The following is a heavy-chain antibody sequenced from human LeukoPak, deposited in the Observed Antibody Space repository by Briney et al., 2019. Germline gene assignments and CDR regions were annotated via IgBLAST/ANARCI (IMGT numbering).Heavy chain of an antibody. CDR2: INHSGST. V-gene: IGHV4-34*01. Sequence: SETLSLTCAVYGGSFSVFYSSWIRQPPGKGLEWIGEINHSGSTNYNPSLKSRVTMSVDTSKSQFSLNLNSLTAADTAVYYCVVSPNQDFFDYWGQGPLVTVSS. J-gene: IGHJ4*02. CDR3: VVSPNQDFFDY. CDR1: GGSFSVFY.